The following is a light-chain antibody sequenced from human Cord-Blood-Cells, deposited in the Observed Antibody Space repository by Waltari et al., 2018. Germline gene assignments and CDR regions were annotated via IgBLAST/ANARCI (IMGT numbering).Light chain of an antibody. J-gene: IGLJ1*01. CDR1: SSDVGGYNY. V-gene: IGLV2-14*01. CDR3: SSYTSSSTLDV. CDR2: EVS. Sequence: QSALTQPASVSGSPGQSITISCTGTSSDVGGYNYGSWYQQHPGKAPKLMIYEVSNRPSGVSNRFSGSKSGNTASLTISGLQAEDEADYYCSSYTSSSTLDVFGTGTKVTVL.